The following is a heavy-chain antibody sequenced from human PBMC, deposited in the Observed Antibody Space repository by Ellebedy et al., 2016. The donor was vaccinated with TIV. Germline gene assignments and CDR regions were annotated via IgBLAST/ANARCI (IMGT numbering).Heavy chain of an antibody. V-gene: IGHV4-39*07. Sequence: MPSETLSLTCTVSGDSISSSSFYWGWIRQPPGKGLEWIVNMYYSGSTYYNPSLKSRVTISMDTSKSQFSLRLRSVTAAGTAIYYCARGGASSKYFDHWGQGTLVTVSS. CDR3: ARGGASSKYFDH. D-gene: IGHD1-26*01. CDR1: GDSISSSSFY. CDR2: MYYSGST. J-gene: IGHJ4*02.